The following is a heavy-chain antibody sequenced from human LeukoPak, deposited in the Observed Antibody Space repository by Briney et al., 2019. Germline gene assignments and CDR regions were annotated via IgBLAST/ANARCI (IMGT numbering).Heavy chain of an antibody. Sequence: GASVKVSCKASGYTFTGYYMHWVRQAPGQGLEWMGWINPNSGGTNYAQKFQGRVTMTRDTSISTAYMELSRLRSDDTAVYYCARSRIVLSMARKNWFDPWGQGTLVTVSS. CDR1: GYTFTGYY. J-gene: IGHJ5*02. CDR3: ARSRIVLSMARKNWFDP. V-gene: IGHV1-2*02. CDR2: INPNSGGT. D-gene: IGHD2-8*01.